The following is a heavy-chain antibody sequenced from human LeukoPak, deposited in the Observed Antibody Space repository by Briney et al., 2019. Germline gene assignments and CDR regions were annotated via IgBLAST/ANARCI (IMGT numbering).Heavy chain of an antibody. CDR1: GFTFINYA. CDR3: AKGGYSGYDYRFDY. D-gene: IGHD5-12*01. J-gene: IGHJ4*02. Sequence: GGSLRLSCAASGFTFINYAMTWVRQAPGKGLEWVSALSGSGDSTFHADSVKGRFTISRDNSKNTLYLQMNSLRAEDTAVYYCAKGGYSGYDYRFDYWGQGTLVTVSS. V-gene: IGHV3-23*01. CDR2: LSGSGDST.